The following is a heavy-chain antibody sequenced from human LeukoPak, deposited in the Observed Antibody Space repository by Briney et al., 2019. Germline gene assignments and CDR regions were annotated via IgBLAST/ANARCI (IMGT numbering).Heavy chain of an antibody. D-gene: IGHD2-2*01. J-gene: IGHJ5*02. CDR1: GFTFSSYA. V-gene: IGHV3-23*01. CDR2: IRGNGGST. CDR3: AKRSPYCSSTSCWFDP. Sequence: GGSLRLSCASSGFTFSSYAMTWVRQAPGKGLEWVSAIRGNGGSTYYADSVKGRFTISRDNSKNTLYLQMNSLRAEDTAVYYCAKRSPYCSSTSCWFDPWGQGTLVTVSS.